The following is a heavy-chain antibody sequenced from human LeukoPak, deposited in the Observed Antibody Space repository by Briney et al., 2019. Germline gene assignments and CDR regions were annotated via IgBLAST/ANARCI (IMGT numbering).Heavy chain of an antibody. CDR2: ISYDGRDK. CDR1: GFTFSTYA. J-gene: IGHJ4*02. CDR3: AKDSGNFANYYFDH. Sequence: GGSLRLSCAASGFTFSTYAMHWVRQAPGKGLEWVSGISYDGRDKKYADSVKGRFSISRDNPKNTLYLQMDSLRSEDTAMYYCAKDSGNFANYYFDHWGQGTLVTVSS. D-gene: IGHD1-26*01. V-gene: IGHV3-30*04.